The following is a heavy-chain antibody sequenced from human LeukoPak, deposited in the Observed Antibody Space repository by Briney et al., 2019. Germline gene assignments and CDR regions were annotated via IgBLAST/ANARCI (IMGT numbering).Heavy chain of an antibody. D-gene: IGHD3-3*01. J-gene: IGHJ4*02. Sequence: GASVKVSCKASGYTFTSYYMHWVRQAPGQGLEWMGIINPSGGSTSYAQKFQGRVTMTRDTSTSTVYMELSSLRSEDTAVYYCARKGYQRTTIFGVVILHHRYYFDYWGQGTLVTVSS. CDR1: GYTFTSYY. CDR3: ARKGYQRTTIFGVVILHHRYYFDY. V-gene: IGHV1-46*01. CDR2: INPSGGST.